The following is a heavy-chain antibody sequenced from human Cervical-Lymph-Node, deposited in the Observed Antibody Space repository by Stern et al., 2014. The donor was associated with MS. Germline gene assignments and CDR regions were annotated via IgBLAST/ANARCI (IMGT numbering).Heavy chain of an antibody. V-gene: IGHV1-8*01. J-gene: IGHJ4*02. Sequence: VQLGESGAEVKKPGASVKVSCKASGYTFTSYDINWVRQATGQGLEWMGWMNPNSGNTGYAQKFQGRVTMTRNTSISTAYMELSSLRSEDTAVYYCARVLNFGGATGYWGQGTLVTVSS. D-gene: IGHD3-16*01. CDR1: GYTFTSYD. CDR3: ARVLNFGGATGY. CDR2: MNPNSGNT.